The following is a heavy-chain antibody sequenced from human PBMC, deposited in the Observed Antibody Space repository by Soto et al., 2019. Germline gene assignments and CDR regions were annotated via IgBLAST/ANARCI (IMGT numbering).Heavy chain of an antibody. CDR2: IWYDGSNK. CDR1: GFTFSSYG. CDR3: ARELTITMFRGAYYYYYGMDV. Sequence: QVQLVESGGGVVQPGRSLRLSCAASGFTFSSYGMHWVRQAPGKGLEWVAVIWYDGSNKYYADSVKGRFTISRDNSKNTLYLQMNSLRAEDTAVYYCARELTITMFRGAYYYYYGMDVWGQGTTVTVSS. V-gene: IGHV3-33*01. J-gene: IGHJ6*02. D-gene: IGHD3-10*01.